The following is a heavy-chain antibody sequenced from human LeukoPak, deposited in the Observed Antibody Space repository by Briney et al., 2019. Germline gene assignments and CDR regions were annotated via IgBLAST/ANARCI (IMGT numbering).Heavy chain of an antibody. J-gene: IGHJ4*02. CDR3: ARGRLIYYYGSGSYGPTGFDY. CDR1: GGSISSYY. CDR2: IYYSGST. V-gene: IGHV4-59*01. D-gene: IGHD3-10*01. Sequence: SETLSLTCTVSGGSISSYYWSWIRQPPGKGLEWIGYIYYSGSTNYNPSLKSRVTISVDTSKNQFSLRLSSVTAADTAVYYCARGRLIYYYGSGSYGPTGFDYWGQGTLVTVSS.